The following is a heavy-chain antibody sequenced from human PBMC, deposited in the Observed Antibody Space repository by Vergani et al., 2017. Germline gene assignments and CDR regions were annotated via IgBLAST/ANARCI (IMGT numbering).Heavy chain of an antibody. J-gene: IGHJ4*02. Sequence: VQLVESGGGLVQPGRSLRLSCAASGFTFSSYVMHWVRQAPGKGLEWVAVISYDGSNKYYADSVKGRFTISRDNSKNTLYLQMNSLRAEDTAVYYCARNLYSSGWHIDYWGQGTLVTVSS. D-gene: IGHD6-19*01. CDR1: GFTFSSYV. CDR3: ARNLYSSGWHIDY. V-gene: IGHV3-30-3*01. CDR2: ISYDGSNK.